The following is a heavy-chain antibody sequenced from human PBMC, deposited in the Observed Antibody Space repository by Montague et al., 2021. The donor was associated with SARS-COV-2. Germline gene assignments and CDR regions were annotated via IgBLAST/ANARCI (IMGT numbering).Heavy chain of an antibody. D-gene: IGHD4-17*01. CDR1: GFAFNNYA. V-gene: IGHV3-30*04. CDR3: ARGGQLRLPGDYDYYNYGMDV. Sequence: SLRLSCAASGFAFNNYAMHWVRQAPGKGLEWVAVISYDGSSKYYADSVEGRFTISRDNSKNTLYLQMHSLRTEDTAVYYCARGGQLRLPGDYDYYNYGMDVWGQGTTVTVS. J-gene: IGHJ6*02. CDR2: ISYDGSSK.